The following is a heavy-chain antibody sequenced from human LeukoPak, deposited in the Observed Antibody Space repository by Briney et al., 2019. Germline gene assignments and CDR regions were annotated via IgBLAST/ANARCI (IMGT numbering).Heavy chain of an antibody. D-gene: IGHD5-12*01. J-gene: IGHJ3*02. Sequence: ASVKVSCKASGYTFTGCYMHWGRQAPGQGLEWMGWINPNSGGTNYAQKFQGRVTMTRDASISTAYMELSRLISDDAAVYYCARGYSGYDLWFEAFDIWGQGTMVTVSS. V-gene: IGHV1-2*02. CDR1: GYTFTGCY. CDR2: INPNSGGT. CDR3: ARGYSGYDLWFEAFDI.